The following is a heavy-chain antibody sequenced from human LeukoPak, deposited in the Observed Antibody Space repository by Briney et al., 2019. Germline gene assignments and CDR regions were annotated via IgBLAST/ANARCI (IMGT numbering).Heavy chain of an antibody. D-gene: IGHD1-14*01. V-gene: IGHV4-39*07. Sequence: PSETLSLTCTVSGGSISSRSSYWGWIRQPPGKGLEWIGNIYNSGDTYYNPSLKRRVTMSVDTSKNQLSLKLISVTAADTAMYYCARDYTIGVNQEVWLDPWGQGTLVTVSS. CDR3: ARDYTIGVNQEVWLDP. J-gene: IGHJ5*02. CDR1: GGSISSRSSY. CDR2: IYNSGDT.